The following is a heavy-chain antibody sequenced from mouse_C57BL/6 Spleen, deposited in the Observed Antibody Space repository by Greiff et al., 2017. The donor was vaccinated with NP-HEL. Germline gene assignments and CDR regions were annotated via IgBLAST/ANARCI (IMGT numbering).Heavy chain of an antibody. CDR3: ARRGYYEGYFDY. V-gene: IGHV5-12*01. Sequence: EVKLVESGGGLVQPGGSLKLSCAASGFTFSDYYMYWVRQTPEKRLEWVAYISNGGGSTYYPDTVKGRFTISRDNAKNTLYLQMSRLKSEDTAMYYCARRGYYEGYFDYWGQGTTLTVSS. CDR2: ISNGGGST. CDR1: GFTFSDYY. D-gene: IGHD2-4*01. J-gene: IGHJ2*01.